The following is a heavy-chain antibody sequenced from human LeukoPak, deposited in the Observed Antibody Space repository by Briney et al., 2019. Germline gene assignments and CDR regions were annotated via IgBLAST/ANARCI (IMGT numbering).Heavy chain of an antibody. J-gene: IGHJ4*02. CDR2: ISAYNGNT. CDR3: ARAFLGGYYDILTGVDY. CDR1: GYTFTSYG. V-gene: IGHV1-18*01. Sequence: ATVKVSCKASGYTFTSYGISWVRQAPGQGLEWMGWISAYNGNTNYAQKLQGRVTMTTDTSTSTAYMELRSLRSDDTAVYYCARAFLGGYYDILTGVDYWGQETLVTVSS. D-gene: IGHD3-9*01.